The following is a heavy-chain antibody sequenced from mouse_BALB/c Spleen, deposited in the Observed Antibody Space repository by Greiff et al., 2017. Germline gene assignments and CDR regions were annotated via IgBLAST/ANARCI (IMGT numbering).Heavy chain of an antibody. CDR2: ILPGSGST. V-gene: IGHV1-9*01. CDR3: ARWGYYGSSYDYAMDY. CDR1: GYTFSSYW. Sequence: VQLQQSGAELMKPGASVKISCKATGYTFSSYWIEWVKQRPGHGLEWIGEILPGSGSTNYNEKFKGKATFTADTSSNTAYMQLSSLTSEDSAVYYCARWGYYGSSYDYAMDYWGQGTSVTVSS. J-gene: IGHJ4*01. D-gene: IGHD1-1*01.